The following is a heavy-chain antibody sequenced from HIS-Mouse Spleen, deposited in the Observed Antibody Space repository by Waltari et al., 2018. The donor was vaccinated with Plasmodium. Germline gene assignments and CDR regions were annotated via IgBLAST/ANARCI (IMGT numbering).Heavy chain of an antibody. CDR1: GFTCINNY. J-gene: IGHJ4*02. V-gene: IGHV3-53*02. D-gene: IGHD7-27*01. Sequence: EVQLVETGGGLIRPGGSLRLSCEALGFTCINNYLSWVRQAPGKGLEWGSVIYSGGSTYYADSVKGRFTISRDNSKNTLYLQMNSLRAEDTAVYYCARAAIAWGSPYYFDYWGQGTLVTVSS. CDR3: ARAAIAWGSPYYFDY. CDR2: IYSGGST.